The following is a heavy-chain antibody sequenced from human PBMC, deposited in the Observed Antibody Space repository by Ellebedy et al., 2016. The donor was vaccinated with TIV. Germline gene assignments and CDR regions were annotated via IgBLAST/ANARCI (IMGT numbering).Heavy chain of an antibody. CDR1: GFTLSDHY. D-gene: IGHD2-15*01. CDR3: ARGVEGAISDY. V-gene: IGHV3-72*01. J-gene: IGHJ4*02. CDR2: TRNKARSYTT. Sequence: GASLKISCAASGFTLSDHYMDWVRQAPGKGLEWVGRTRNKARSYTTVYAASVKGRFTISRDDSKNSLYLQMNSLKTEDTAVYYCARGVEGAISDYWGQGTLVTVSS.